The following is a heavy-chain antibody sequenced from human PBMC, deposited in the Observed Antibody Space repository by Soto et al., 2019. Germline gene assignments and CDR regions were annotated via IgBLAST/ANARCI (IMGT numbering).Heavy chain of an antibody. CDR1: GGTFSSYA. V-gene: IGHV1-69*13. CDR2: IIPIFGTA. Sequence: ASVKVSCKASGGTFSSYAISWVRQAPGQGLEWMGGIIPIFGTANYAQKFQGRVTITADESTSTAYMELSSLRSEDTAVYYCARDSMIVPGAFDIWGQGTMVTVSS. D-gene: IGHD3-22*01. J-gene: IGHJ3*02. CDR3: ARDSMIVPGAFDI.